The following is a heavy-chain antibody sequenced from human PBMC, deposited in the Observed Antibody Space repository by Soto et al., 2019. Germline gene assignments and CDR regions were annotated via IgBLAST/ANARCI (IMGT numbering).Heavy chain of an antibody. V-gene: IGHV4-30-4*01. D-gene: IGHD2-2*02. CDR1: VGSISIGDYD. CDR3: ARVERGIVAVPAAIRQYSYYGMDV. J-gene: IGHJ6*04. Sequence: SEALALACTFSVGSISIGDYDWSWIREPPGKGMERIGHIYYSGSTYYNPSLKSRVTISVDTSKNQFSLKLSSVTAADTAVYYCARVERGIVAVPAAIRQYSYYGMDVWRKGTTVTAPQ. CDR2: IYYSGST.